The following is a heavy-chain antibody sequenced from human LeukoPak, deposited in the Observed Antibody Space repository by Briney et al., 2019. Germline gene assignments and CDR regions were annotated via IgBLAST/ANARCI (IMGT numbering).Heavy chain of an antibody. CDR3: AKGDSGYDYYGMDV. J-gene: IGHJ6*02. CDR1: GGSISTTNYY. D-gene: IGHD1-26*01. CDR2: GYHRGST. V-gene: IGHV4-39*02. Sequence: SETLSLTCTVSGGSISTTNYYWGWVRQPPGKGLEWIGRGYHRGSTYYNPSLKSRVTISVDTSKKHFSLKMSSVTDADTAVYYCAKGDSGYDYYGMDVWGQGTTVTVSS.